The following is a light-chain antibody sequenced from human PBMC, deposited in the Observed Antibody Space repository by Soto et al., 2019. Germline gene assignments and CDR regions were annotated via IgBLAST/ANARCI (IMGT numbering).Light chain of an antibody. J-gene: IGKJ1*01. V-gene: IGKV3-15*01. Sequence: EIVMTQSPATLSVSPGERATLSCRASQSVSSNFAWYQQKPGQAPRLLIYGASTRATGIPARFSGSGCGTVVTLTINSLHSEDFAVYCRQQYNIWPRLRFGQGPKVEIK. CDR2: GAS. CDR3: QQYNIWPRLR. CDR1: QSVSSN.